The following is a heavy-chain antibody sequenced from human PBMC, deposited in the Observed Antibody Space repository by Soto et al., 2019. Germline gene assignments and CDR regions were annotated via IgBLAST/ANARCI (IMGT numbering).Heavy chain of an antibody. D-gene: IGHD3-22*01. CDR3: ARHIPYYYDSSGYYEGPYSFDF. J-gene: IGHJ4*02. CDR1: GGTFSNYA. V-gene: IGHV1-69*01. CDR2: IIPIFGTA. Sequence: QVQLVQSGAEVKKPGSSVKVSCKASGGTFSNYAISWVRQAPGQGLEWMGGIIPIFGTANFAQKFQGRVTITADESTSTAYMDLSSLRSEDTAVYYCARHIPYYYDSSGYYEGPYSFDFWGQGTLVTVSS.